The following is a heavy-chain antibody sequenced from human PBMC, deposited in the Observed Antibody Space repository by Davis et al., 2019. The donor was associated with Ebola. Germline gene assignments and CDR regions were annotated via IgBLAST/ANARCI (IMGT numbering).Heavy chain of an antibody. V-gene: IGHV4-61*09. CDR3: ARGTYYYTSGSYYGRLDN. Sequence: SETLSLPCTVSGGSIISAGYYWSWMRQPAGKGLEWIGHIYNSVTTHYNPSLKSRVTISIDTSRNQFSLKLTSVTAADTAVYYCARGTYYYTSGSYYGRLDNWGQGTLVTVSS. D-gene: IGHD3-10*01. J-gene: IGHJ4*02. CDR2: IYNSVTT. CDR1: GGSIISAGYY.